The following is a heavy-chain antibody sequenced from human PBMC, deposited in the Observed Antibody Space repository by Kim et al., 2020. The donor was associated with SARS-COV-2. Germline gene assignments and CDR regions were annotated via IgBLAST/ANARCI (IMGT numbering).Heavy chain of an antibody. J-gene: IGHJ6*02. V-gene: IGHV3-23*01. CDR1: GFTFSSYA. CDR2: ISGSGGST. Sequence: GGSLRLSCAASGFTFSSYAMSWVRQAPGKGLEWVSAISGSGGSTYYADSVKGRFTISRDNSKNTLYLQMNSLRAEDTAVYYCAKDTGYYYGSGSYMGFMDVWGQGTTVTVSS. D-gene: IGHD3-10*01. CDR3: AKDTGYYYGSGSYMGFMDV.